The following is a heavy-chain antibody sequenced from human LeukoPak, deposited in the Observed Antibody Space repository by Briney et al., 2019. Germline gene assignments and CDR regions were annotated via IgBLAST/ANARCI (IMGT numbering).Heavy chain of an antibody. J-gene: IGHJ4*02. D-gene: IGHD3-10*01. CDR1: GYTFTSYY. V-gene: IGHV1-46*01. Sequence: ASVKVSCKASGYTFTSYYMHWVRQAPGQGLEWMGIINPSGGSTSYAQKFQGRVTMTRDTSTSTVYMELSSLRSEDTAVYYCARSYGSGSYYNEVPYVAAFDYWGQGTLVTVSS. CDR3: ARSYGSGSYYNEVPYVAAFDY. CDR2: INPSGGST.